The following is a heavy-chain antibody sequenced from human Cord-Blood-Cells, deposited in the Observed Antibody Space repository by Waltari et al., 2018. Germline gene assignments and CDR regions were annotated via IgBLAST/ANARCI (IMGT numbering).Heavy chain of an antibody. V-gene: IGHV4-61*09. J-gene: IGHJ3*02. CDR1: GGSISSGSYY. Sequence: QVQLQESGPGLVKPSQTLSLTCTVSGGSISSGSYYWSWIRQPAGKGLEWIGYIYTSGRTNHNPSLKSRVTISVDTSKNQFSLKLSSVTAADTAVYYCARGGSSDAFDIWGQGTMVTASS. D-gene: IGHD6-6*01. CDR2: IYTSGRT. CDR3: ARGGSSDAFDI.